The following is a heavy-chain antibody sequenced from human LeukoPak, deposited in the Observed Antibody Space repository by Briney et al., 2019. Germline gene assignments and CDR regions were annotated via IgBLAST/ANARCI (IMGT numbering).Heavy chain of an antibody. V-gene: IGHV5-51*01. J-gene: IGHJ5*02. Sequence: GESLKISCKGSGYSFTSYWIGWVRQMPGKGLERMGIIYPGDSDTRYSPSFQGQVTISADKSIGAAYLQWSSLKASDTAMYYCARRNGVVHNWFDPWGQGTLVTVSS. CDR1: GYSFTSYW. D-gene: IGHD3-3*01. CDR3: ARRNGVVHNWFDP. CDR2: IYPGDSDT.